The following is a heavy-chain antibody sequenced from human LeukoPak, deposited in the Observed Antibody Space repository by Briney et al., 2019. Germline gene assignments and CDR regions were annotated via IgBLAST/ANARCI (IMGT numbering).Heavy chain of an antibody. CDR3: ARGRALGYSYGFNDFDY. D-gene: IGHD5-18*01. CDR1: GFTVSSNY. V-gene: IGHV3-53*01. CDR2: IYSGGST. Sequence: GGSLRLSCAASGFTVSSNYMSWVRQAPGKGLEWVSVIYSGGSTYYADSVKGRFTISRDNSKNTLYLQMNSLRAEGTAVYYCARGRALGYSYGFNDFDYWGQGTLVTVSS. J-gene: IGHJ4*02.